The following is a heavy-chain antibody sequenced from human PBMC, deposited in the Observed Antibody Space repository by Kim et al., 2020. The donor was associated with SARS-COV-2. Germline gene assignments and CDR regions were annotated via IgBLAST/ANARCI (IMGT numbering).Heavy chain of an antibody. V-gene: IGHV3-7*03. Sequence: GGSLRLSCAASGFTFSSYWMSWVRQAPGKGLEWVANIKQDGSEKYYVDSVKGRFTISRDNAKNSLYLQMNSLRAEDTAVYYCAREANVDTAMVTSYGMDVWGQGTTVTVSS. J-gene: IGHJ6*02. CDR2: IKQDGSEK. CDR1: GFTFSSYW. CDR3: AREANVDTAMVTSYGMDV. D-gene: IGHD5-18*01.